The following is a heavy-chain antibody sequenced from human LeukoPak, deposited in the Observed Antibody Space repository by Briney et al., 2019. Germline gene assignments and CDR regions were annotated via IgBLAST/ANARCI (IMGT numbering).Heavy chain of an antibody. CDR3: ATSESQTKFDF. D-gene: IGHD1/OR15-1a*01. J-gene: IGHJ4*02. CDR1: GYRFTTYW. V-gene: IGHV5-51*01. CDR2: IFPGDSDT. Sequence: GESLKISCKGSGYRFTTYWIGWVRQMPGKGLEWMGIIFPGDSDTIYNPSFQGQVTISADKSINTAYLQWSSLKASDTAMYYCATSESQTKFDFWGQGTLVTVSS.